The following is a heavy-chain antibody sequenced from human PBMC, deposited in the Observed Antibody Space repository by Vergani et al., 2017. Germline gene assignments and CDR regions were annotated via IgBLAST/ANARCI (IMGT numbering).Heavy chain of an antibody. D-gene: IGHD5-12*01. CDR1: GGSISSGDYY. J-gene: IGHJ3*02. Sequence: QVQLRESGPGLVKPSQTLFLTCAVSGGSISSGDYYWSWIRQSPGKGLEWIANIYYTGTPYYDPSLQSRVTISIDTSKNLFYLNMSSVTAADTAVYYCASTDIVATSGAFDIWGQGTMVTVSS. CDR2: IYYTGTP. CDR3: ASTDIVATSGAFDI. V-gene: IGHV4-30-4*08.